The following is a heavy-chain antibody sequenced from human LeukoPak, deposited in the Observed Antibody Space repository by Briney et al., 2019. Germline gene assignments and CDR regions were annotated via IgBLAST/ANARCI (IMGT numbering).Heavy chain of an antibody. V-gene: IGHV3-21*01. CDR2: ISSSSSYI. Sequence: PGGSLRLSCAASGFTFSSYSMTWVRQAPGKGLEWVSSISSSSSYIYYADSVKGRFTISRDNAKNSLYLRMNSLRAEDTAVYYCAGDRTNGDHVFDYWGQGTLVTVSS. CDR3: AGDRTNGDHVFDY. J-gene: IGHJ4*02. D-gene: IGHD2-8*01. CDR1: GFTFSSYS.